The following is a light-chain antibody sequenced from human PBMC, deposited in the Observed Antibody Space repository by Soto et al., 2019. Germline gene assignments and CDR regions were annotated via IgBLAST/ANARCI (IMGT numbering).Light chain of an antibody. CDR1: QSVSSSY. Sequence: EIVLTQSPGTLSLSPGERATLSCRASQSVSSSYLAWYQQKPGQAPRLLIYGASSRATGIPDRFSGSGSGTDFTPPLSSLTHEAFAAXXXXQRSSWPFTFGPGTKVDIK. CDR2: GAS. V-gene: IGKV3-20*01. CDR3: XQRSSWPFT. J-gene: IGKJ3*01.